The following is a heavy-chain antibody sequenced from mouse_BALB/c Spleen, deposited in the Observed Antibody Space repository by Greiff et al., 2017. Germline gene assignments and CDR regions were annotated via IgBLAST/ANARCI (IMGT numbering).Heavy chain of an antibody. CDR1: GYTFTSYW. J-gene: IGHJ4*01. CDR2: INPSNGRT. CDR3: ARCTSYDDYAMDY. V-gene: IGHV1S81*02. Sequence: QVQLQQPGAELVKPGASVKLSCKASGYTFTSYWMHWVKQGPEQGLEWIGEINPSNGRTNYNEKFKSKATLTVDTSSSTAYMQLSSLTSEDSAVYYCARCTSYDDYAMDYWGQGTSVTVSS. D-gene: IGHD2-3*01.